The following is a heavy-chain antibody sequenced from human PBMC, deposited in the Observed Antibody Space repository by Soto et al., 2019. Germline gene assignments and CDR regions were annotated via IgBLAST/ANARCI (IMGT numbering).Heavy chain of an antibody. J-gene: IGHJ4*02. CDR2: INPNSGGT. CDR3: ARGYCSSTSCYNPLPGY. V-gene: IGHV1-2*02. D-gene: IGHD2-2*02. Sequence: QVQLVQSGAEVKKPGASVKVSCKASGYTFTGYYMHWVRQAPGQGLEWMGWINPNSGGTNYAQKFQGRVTMTRDTSFCTAYMELSRLRSDDTAVYYCARGYCSSTSCYNPLPGYWGQGTLVTVSS. CDR1: GYTFTGYY.